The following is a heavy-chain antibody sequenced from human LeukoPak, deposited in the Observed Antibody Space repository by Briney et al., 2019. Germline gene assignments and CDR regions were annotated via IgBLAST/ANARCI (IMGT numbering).Heavy chain of an antibody. Sequence: SVKVSCKASGGTFSSYAISWVRQAPGQGLEWMGRIIPILGIANYAQKFRGRVTITADKSTSTAYMELSSLRSEDTAVYYCAVPETGYGYSSGWYDYWGQGTLVTVSS. CDR2: IIPILGIA. V-gene: IGHV1-69*04. CDR3: AVPETGYGYSSGWYDY. D-gene: IGHD6-19*01. CDR1: GGTFSSYA. J-gene: IGHJ4*02.